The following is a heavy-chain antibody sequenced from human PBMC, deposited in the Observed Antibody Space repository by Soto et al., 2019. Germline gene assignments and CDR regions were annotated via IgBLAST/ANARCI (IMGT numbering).Heavy chain of an antibody. CDR3: ARAGYSGSYSGYFDY. CDR1: GDSIRSGNHY. D-gene: IGHD1-26*01. J-gene: IGHJ4*02. V-gene: IGHV4-30-2*01. Sequence: SETLSLTCTVSGDSIRSGNHYWSWIRQPPGKGLEWIGYIYHSGSTYYNPSLKSRVTISVDRSKNQFSLKLSSVTAADTAVYYCARAGYSGSYSGYFDYWGQGTLVTVSS. CDR2: IYHSGST.